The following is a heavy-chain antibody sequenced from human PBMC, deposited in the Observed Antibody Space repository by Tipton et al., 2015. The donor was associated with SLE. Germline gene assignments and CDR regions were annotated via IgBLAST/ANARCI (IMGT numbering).Heavy chain of an antibody. J-gene: IGHJ3*02. Sequence: SLRLSCAASGFTFSNYDMHWVRQATGKGLEWVSAIGTAGDTYYPGSVTGRFTISRENAKNSLYLQMNSPRAGDTAVYYCARARGAVSTVFNIGGHGKLLAVSS. V-gene: IGHV3-13*01. D-gene: IGHD4-11*01. CDR1: GFTFSNYD. CDR3: ARARGAVSTVFNI. CDR2: IGTAGDT.